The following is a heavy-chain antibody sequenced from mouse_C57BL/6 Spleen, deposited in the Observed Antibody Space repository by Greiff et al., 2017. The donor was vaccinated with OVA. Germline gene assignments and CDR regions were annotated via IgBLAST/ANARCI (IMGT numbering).Heavy chain of an antibody. CDR2: IVPSDSYT. V-gene: IGHV1-50*01. CDR3: ARSPGSSYGYFDY. J-gene: IGHJ2*01. Sequence: QVQLKQPGAELVKPGASVKLSCKASGYTFTSYWMQWVNQRPGQGLEWIGEIVPSDSYTNYNQKFKGKATLTVDTSSSTAYMQLSSLTSEDSAVYYCARSPGSSYGYFDYWGQGTTLTVSS. CDR1: GYTFTSYW. D-gene: IGHD1-1*01.